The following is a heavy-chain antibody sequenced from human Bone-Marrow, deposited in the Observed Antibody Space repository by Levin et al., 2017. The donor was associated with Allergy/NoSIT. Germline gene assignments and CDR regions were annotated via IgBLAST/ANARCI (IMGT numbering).Heavy chain of an antibody. J-gene: IGHJ4*02. CDR1: GFTFGSHA. Sequence: GGSLRLSCVASGFTFGSHAMNWVRQAPGKGLEWVSSISGNGASTYYADSVKARFRTSRDNSKNTLFLQMNDLRAEDTAVYYCTKVHHSGGSFGYFESWGQGTLVTVSS. V-gene: IGHV3-23*01. CDR2: ISGNGAST. D-gene: IGHD3-10*01. CDR3: TKVHHSGGSFGYFES.